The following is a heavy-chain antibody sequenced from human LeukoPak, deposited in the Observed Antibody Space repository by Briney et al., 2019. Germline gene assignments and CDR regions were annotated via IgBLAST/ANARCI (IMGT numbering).Heavy chain of an antibody. Sequence: GASVKVSCKASGYTFTSYGISWVRQAPGQGLEWMGWISAYNGNTNYAQKFQGRVTMTRDTSTSTVYMELSSLRSEDTAVYYCAREGTPTVGATVYYYYGMDVWGQGTTVTVSS. V-gene: IGHV1-18*01. CDR2: ISAYNGNT. CDR1: GYTFTSYG. CDR3: AREGTPTVGATVYYYYGMDV. D-gene: IGHD1-26*01. J-gene: IGHJ6*02.